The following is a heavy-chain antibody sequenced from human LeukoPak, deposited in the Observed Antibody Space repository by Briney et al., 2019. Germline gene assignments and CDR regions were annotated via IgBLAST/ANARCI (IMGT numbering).Heavy chain of an antibody. Sequence: ASVKVSCKVSGYTLTELSMHWVRQAPGKGLEWMGGFDPEDGETIYAQKFQGRVTMTEDTSTDTAYMELSSLRSDDTAVYYCARDPMNCSGGSCYSTNYDYWGQGTLVTVSS. D-gene: IGHD2-15*01. CDR2: FDPEDGET. V-gene: IGHV1-24*01. CDR1: GYTLTELS. J-gene: IGHJ4*02. CDR3: ARDPMNCSGGSCYSTNYDY.